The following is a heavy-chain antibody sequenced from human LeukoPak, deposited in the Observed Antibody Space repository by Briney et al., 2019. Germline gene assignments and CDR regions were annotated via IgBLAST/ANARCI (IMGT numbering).Heavy chain of an antibody. Sequence: SETLSLTCAVYGGSFSGYYWSWIRQPPGKGLEWIGEINHSGSTNYNPSLKSRVTISVDTSKNQFSLKLSSVTAADTAVYYCARGTRGFFYYYYYYVDVWGKGTTVTVSS. CDR3: ARGTRGFFYYYYYYVDV. CDR2: INHSGST. V-gene: IGHV4-34*01. CDR1: GGSFSGYY. D-gene: IGHD3-3*01. J-gene: IGHJ6*03.